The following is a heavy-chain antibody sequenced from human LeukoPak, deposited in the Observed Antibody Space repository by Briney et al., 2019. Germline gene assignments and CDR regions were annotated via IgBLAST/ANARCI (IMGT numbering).Heavy chain of an antibody. CDR3: TTGVYVDTAMVWAHRGDY. D-gene: IGHD5-18*01. V-gene: IGHV3-15*01. Sequence: PGGSLRLSCAASGFTFSNAWMSWVRQAPGKGLEWVGRIKSKTDGGTTDYAAPVKGRFTISRDDSKNTLYLQMNSLKTEDTAVYYCTTGVYVDTAMVWAHRGDYWGQGTLVTVSS. CDR1: GFTFSNAW. J-gene: IGHJ4*02. CDR2: IKSKTDGGTT.